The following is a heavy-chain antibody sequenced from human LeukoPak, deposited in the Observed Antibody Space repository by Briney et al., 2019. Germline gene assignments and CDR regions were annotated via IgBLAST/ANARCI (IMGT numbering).Heavy chain of an antibody. D-gene: IGHD3-3*01. V-gene: IGHV3-74*01. J-gene: IGHJ6*02. CDR3: TRDWRNGGMDV. Sequence: GGSLRLSCAASGFTLSSYWTHWVRQAPGKGLAWVSGADGDGGTTTYADSVKGRFTISRDNAKNTLYLQMNSLKAEDTAVYYCTRDWRNGGMDVWGQGTTVTVSS. CDR1: GFTLSSYW. CDR2: ADGDGGTT.